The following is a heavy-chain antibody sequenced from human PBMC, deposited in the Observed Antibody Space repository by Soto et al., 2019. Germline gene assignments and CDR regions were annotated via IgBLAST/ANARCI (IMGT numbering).Heavy chain of an antibody. CDR2: INPYSGGP. CDR3: AKQRTPLNGGGVYCDMDV. Sequence: QVQLVQSGAEVKKPGAPVKISCKASGYTFTSHHLHWVRQAPGQGLEWIGWINPYSGGPNHAQKFQDRVTLTQDTSISTAYMELKSLRSDDTAVYFCAKQRTPLNGGGVYCDMDVWGQGSSIIVSS. D-gene: IGHD2-8*02. V-gene: IGHV1-2*02. J-gene: IGHJ6*02. CDR1: GYTFTSHH.